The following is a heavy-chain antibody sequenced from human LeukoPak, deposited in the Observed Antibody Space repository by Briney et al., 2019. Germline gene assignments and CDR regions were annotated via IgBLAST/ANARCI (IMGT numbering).Heavy chain of an antibody. V-gene: IGHV4-59*01. D-gene: IGHD5-18*01. CDR1: GGSLSIYY. Sequence: SETLSLTCSVSGGSLSIYYWSWVRQPPGKGLEWIGYIYYSGSTNYNPSLKSRFTISLNTSKSQFSLKLSSVTAADTAVYYFARVRGYSYGDLFVEDAFDIWGQGTMVTVS. CDR2: IYYSGST. CDR3: ARVRGYSYGDLFVEDAFDI. J-gene: IGHJ3*02.